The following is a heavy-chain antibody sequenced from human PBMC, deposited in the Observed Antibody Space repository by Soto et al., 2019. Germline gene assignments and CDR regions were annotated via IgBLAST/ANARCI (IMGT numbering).Heavy chain of an antibody. J-gene: IGHJ4*02. V-gene: IGHV4-31*03. CDR1: GGSISTGGYY. CDR3: ASTRDYFDY. D-gene: IGHD1-1*01. CDR2: ISYSGSS. Sequence: SETLSLTCTVSGGSISTGGYYWSWIRQHPGKGLEWIGYISYSGSSSYNLSLKGRLTISVDTSKNQFSLKLSSVTAADTAVYYCASTRDYFDYWGQGILVTVSS.